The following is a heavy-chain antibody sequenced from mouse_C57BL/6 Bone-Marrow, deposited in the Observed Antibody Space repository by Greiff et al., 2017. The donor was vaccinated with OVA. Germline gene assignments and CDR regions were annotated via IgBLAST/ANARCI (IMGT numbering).Heavy chain of an antibody. CDR1: GFNIKDDY. Sequence: EVQLQQSGAELVRPGASVKLSCTASGFNIKDDYMHWVNQRPEQGLEWIGWIDPENGDTEYASKFQGKATITADTSSNTAYLQLSSLTSEDTAVYYCTAGGNDYYFDYWGQGTTLTVSS. CDR2: IDPENGDT. J-gene: IGHJ2*01. V-gene: IGHV14-4*01. CDR3: TAGGNDYYFDY. D-gene: IGHD2-1*01.